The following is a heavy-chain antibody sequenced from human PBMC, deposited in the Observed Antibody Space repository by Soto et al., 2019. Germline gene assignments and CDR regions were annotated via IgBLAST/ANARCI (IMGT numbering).Heavy chain of an antibody. V-gene: IGHV3-66*01. Sequence: EVQLVVSGGGLVQPGGSLRLSCAASGFTVSSNFMSWVRHAPGKGLEWVSIIYSDGSTYYADSVKGRFTISRDNSKNTLYLQMNSLRADETAVYYCASRRNPYGAYDYWGQGTLVTVSS. CDR3: ASRRNPYGAYDY. CDR1: GFTVSSNF. J-gene: IGHJ4*02. CDR2: IYSDGST. D-gene: IGHD4-17*01.